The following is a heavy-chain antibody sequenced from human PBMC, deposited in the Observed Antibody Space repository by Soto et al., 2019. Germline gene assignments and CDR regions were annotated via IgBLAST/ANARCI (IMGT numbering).Heavy chain of an antibody. V-gene: IGHV3-9*01. CDR1: GFRFEQYV. D-gene: IGHD3-10*01. J-gene: IGHJ4*02. CDR3: XXXXXNGSIDD. CDR2: VSPTGDTV. Sequence: VQVVASGGGLVQPGRSLRLSCAVSGFRFEQYVMHWVRQAPGKGLECVSTVSPTGDTVAYADSVEGRFTVSRDNXXXXXXXXXXXXXXXXXXXXXXXXXXXNGSIDDWGQGTLVTVSS.